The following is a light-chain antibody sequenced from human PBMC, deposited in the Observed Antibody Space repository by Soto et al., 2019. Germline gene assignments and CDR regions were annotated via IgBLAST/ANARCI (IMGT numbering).Light chain of an antibody. J-gene: IGKJ4*01. CDR2: DAS. V-gene: IGKV3-15*01. Sequence: EIVVTQFPATPSESPGERVTLSCRASQSVSTNLAWYQQKPGQAPRLVIFDASTRATGIPDRFTGRGSGTEFTLTISSLQSEDSAVYFCQQYNDWPPISFGGGTKVDI. CDR1: QSVSTN. CDR3: QQYNDWPPIS.